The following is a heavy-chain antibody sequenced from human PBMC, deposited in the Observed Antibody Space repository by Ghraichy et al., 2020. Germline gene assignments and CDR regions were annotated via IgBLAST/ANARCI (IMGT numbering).Heavy chain of an antibody. CDR1: GFTFSSYG. J-gene: IGHJ6*02. V-gene: IGHV3-30*02. CDR3: AKDRKYCSSTSCYTIAYYYYGMDV. Sequence: GGSLRLSCAASGFTFSSYGMHWVRQAPGKGLEWVAFIRYDGSNKYYADSVKGRFTISRDNSKNTLYLQMNSLRAEDTAVYYCAKDRKYCSSTSCYTIAYYYYGMDVWGQGTTVTVSS. D-gene: IGHD2-2*02. CDR2: IRYDGSNK.